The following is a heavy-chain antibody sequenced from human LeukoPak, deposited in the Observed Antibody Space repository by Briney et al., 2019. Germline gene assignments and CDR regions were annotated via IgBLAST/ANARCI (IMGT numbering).Heavy chain of an antibody. CDR3: ARSGGLRYFDWFNWFDP. D-gene: IGHD3-9*01. CDR1: GDSISTSSYY. V-gene: IGHV4-61*05. J-gene: IGHJ5*02. CDR2: IYYSGST. Sequence: SETLSLTCSVSGDSISTSSYYWGWIRQPPGKGLEWIGYIYYSGSTNYNPSLKSRVTISVDTSKNQFSLKLSSVTAADTAVYYCARSGGLRYFDWFNWFDPWGQGTLVTVSS.